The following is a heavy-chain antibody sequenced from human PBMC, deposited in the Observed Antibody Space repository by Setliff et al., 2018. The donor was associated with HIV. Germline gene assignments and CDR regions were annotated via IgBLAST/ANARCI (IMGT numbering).Heavy chain of an antibody. V-gene: IGHV1-8*01. Sequence: GASVKVSCKTSGYLFTSHDINWVRQATGQGLEWLGWMNPINGDTGYAQEFQDRGTLTRDTSIDTAYMELSSLRSEDTAVYYCARGSGDVGDYWGQGSLVTVSS. CDR2: MNPINGDT. CDR1: GYLFTSHD. D-gene: IGHD7-27*01. CDR3: ARGSGDVGDY. J-gene: IGHJ4*02.